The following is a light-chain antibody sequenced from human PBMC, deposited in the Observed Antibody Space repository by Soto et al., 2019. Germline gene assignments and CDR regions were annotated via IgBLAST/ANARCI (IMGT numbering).Light chain of an antibody. CDR3: QQYDNSPIT. V-gene: IGKV3-20*01. CDR1: QSISSSF. J-gene: IGKJ5*01. Sequence: PGERASLSCGASQSISSSFLAWYQQKPGQAPRLLIYGASSRATGIPDRFSGTGSETDFTLTISRLEPEDFAVYYCQQYDNSPITFGQGTRLRL. CDR2: GAS.